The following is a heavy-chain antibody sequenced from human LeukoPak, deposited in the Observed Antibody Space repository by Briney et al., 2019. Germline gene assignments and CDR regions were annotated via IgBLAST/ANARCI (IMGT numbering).Heavy chain of an antibody. CDR3: ARDLFSAPDY. V-gene: IGHV1-69*05. CDR1: GGTFSSYA. Sequence: SVKVSCKASGGTFSSYAISWVRQAPGQGLEWMGRIIPIFGTANYAQKFQGRVTITTDESTSTAYVELSSLRSEDTAVYYCARDLFSAPDYWGQGTLVTVSS. J-gene: IGHJ4*02. D-gene: IGHD3-10*01. CDR2: IIPIFGTA.